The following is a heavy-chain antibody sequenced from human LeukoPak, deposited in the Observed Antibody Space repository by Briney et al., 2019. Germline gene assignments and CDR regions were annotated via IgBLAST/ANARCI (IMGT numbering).Heavy chain of an antibody. CDR2: IYYSGST. CDR1: GGSISSYY. J-gene: IGHJ5*02. V-gene: IGHV4-59*01. D-gene: IGHD6-19*01. CDR3: AFLGSSAWFDP. Sequence: PSETLSLTCTVSGGSISSYYWSWIRQPPGKGLEWIGYIYYSGSTNYNPSLKSRVTISVDTSKNQFSLKLSSVTAADTAVYYRAFLGSSAWFDPWGQGTLVTVSS.